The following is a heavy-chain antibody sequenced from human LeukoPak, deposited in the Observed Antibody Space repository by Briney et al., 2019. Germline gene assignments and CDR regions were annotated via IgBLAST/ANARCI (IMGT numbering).Heavy chain of an antibody. J-gene: IGHJ4*02. CDR2: IYYSGST. V-gene: IGHV4-39*01. D-gene: IGHD6-19*01. Sequence: PSETLSLTCTVSGGSISSSSYYWGWIRQPPGKGLEWIGSIYYSGSTYYNPSLKSRVTISVDTSKNQFSLKLSSVTAADTAVYYCARHPPDGWYAFFGYWGQGTLVTVSS. CDR1: GGSISSSSYY. CDR3: ARHPPDGWYAFFGY.